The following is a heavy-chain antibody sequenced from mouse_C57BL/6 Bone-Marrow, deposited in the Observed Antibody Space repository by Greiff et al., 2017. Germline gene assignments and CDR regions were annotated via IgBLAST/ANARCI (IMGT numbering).Heavy chain of an antibody. D-gene: IGHD2-12*01. CDR1: GYSFTSYY. J-gene: IGHJ4*01. Sequence: QVQLQQSGPELVKPGASVKISCKASGYSFTSYYIHWVKQRPGQGLEWIGWIYPGSGNTKYNEKFKGKATLTADTSSSTAYLQLSSLTSEDAAVYYCAGLRRGVYYYAMDYWGKGTSVTVSS. CDR2: IYPGSGNT. CDR3: AGLRRGVYYYAMDY. V-gene: IGHV1-66*01.